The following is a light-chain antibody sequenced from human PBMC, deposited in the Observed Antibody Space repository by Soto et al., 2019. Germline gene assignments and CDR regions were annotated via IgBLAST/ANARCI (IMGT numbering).Light chain of an antibody. Sequence: DLQMTQSPSTLSASVGDTVTITCRASQSISSWLAWYQQKPGKAPKLLIYDASSLESGVPSRFSGSGSGTEFTLTITSLQPDDFATYYCQQYNSQSTFGQGTKVDI. V-gene: IGKV1-5*01. J-gene: IGKJ1*01. CDR1: QSISSW. CDR2: DAS. CDR3: QQYNSQST.